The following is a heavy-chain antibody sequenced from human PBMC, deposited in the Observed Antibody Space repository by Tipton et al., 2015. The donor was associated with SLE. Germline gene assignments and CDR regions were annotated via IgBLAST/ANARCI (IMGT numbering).Heavy chain of an antibody. CDR2: IYHSGST. D-gene: IGHD6-19*01. J-gene: IGHJ4*02. V-gene: IGHV4-38-2*02. CDR1: GGSISSYY. CDR3: ARVGYEQWPV. Sequence: TLSLTCTVSGGSISSYYWGWIRQPPGKGLEWIGSIYHSGSTYYNPSLTSRVTISVDTSKNQFSLKLSSVTAAGTAVYYCARVGYEQWPVWGQGTLVTVSS.